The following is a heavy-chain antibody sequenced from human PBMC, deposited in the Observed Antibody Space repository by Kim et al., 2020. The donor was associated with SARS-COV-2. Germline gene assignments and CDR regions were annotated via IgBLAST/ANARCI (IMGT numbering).Heavy chain of an antibody. CDR2: IYYSGST. CDR1: GASISSYY. CDR3: ARVALGYCSSTSCHKGFDP. D-gene: IGHD2-2*01. Sequence: SETLSLTCTVSGASISSYYWSWIRQPPGKGLEWIGYIYYSGSTNYNPSLKSRVTISVDTSKNQFSLKLSSVTAADTAMYYCARVALGYCSSTSCHKGFDPWGQGTLVPVSS. J-gene: IGHJ5*02. V-gene: IGHV4-59*01.